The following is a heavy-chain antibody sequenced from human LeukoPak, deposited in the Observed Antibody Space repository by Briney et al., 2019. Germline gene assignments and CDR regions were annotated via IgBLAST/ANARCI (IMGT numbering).Heavy chain of an antibody. V-gene: IGHV1-2*02. J-gene: IGHJ4*02. CDR1: GYSFTAAYN. CDR2: INPSSGDT. CDR3: ARDPRGTYDY. Sequence: ASVNVSCKASGYSFTAAYNIHWLRQAPGQGPEFMGWINPSSGDTRYAQKFQGRVTVTRDTIISTAYMELSSLTSDDTAVYYCARDPRGTYDYWGQGSLVTVP. D-gene: IGHD5-12*01.